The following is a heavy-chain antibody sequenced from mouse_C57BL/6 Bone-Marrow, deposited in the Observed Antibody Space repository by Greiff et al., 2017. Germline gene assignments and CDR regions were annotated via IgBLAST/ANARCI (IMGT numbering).Heavy chain of an antibody. Sequence: VESRGGLVKPGGSLKLSCAASGFTFSDYGMHWVRQAPEKGLEWVAYISSGSSTIYYADTVKGRFTISRDNAKNTLFLQMTSLRSEDTAMYYCARGDYGSSYYFDYWGQGTTLTVSS. CDR2: ISSGSSTI. D-gene: IGHD1-1*01. V-gene: IGHV5-17*01. CDR3: ARGDYGSSYYFDY. CDR1: GFTFSDYG. J-gene: IGHJ2*01.